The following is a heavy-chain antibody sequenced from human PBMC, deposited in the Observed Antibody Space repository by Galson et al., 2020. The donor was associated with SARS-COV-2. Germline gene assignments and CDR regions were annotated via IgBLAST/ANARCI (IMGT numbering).Heavy chain of an antibody. Sequence: GESLKISCAASGFTFSSYNMNWVRQAPGKGLEWVSFITSSSTTYYADSVKGRFTISRDHAKNSLYLLMSGLRDDHTALYYCSRALSSSWPFSDFWGQGALVTVSS. D-gene: IGHD6-13*01. V-gene: IGHV3-48*02. CDR1: GFTFSSYN. J-gene: IGHJ4*02. CDR3: SRALSSSWPFSDF. CDR2: ITSSSTT.